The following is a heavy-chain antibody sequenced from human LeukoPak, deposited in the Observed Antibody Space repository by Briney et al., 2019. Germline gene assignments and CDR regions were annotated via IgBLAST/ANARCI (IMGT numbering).Heavy chain of an antibody. CDR3: ARVNGDGLYYFDY. Sequence: ASVKASCKASGGTFSSYAISWVRQAPGQGLEWMGGIIPIFGTANYAQKCQGRVTITADEPTSTAYMELSSLRSEDTAVYYCARVNGDGLYYFDYWGQGTLVTVSS. CDR1: GGTFSSYA. CDR2: IIPIFGTA. J-gene: IGHJ4*02. D-gene: IGHD5-24*01. V-gene: IGHV1-69*13.